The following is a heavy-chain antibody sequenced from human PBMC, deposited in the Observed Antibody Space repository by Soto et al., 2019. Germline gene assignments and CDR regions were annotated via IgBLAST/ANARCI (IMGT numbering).Heavy chain of an antibody. CDR2: ISGTAGNT. D-gene: IGHD1-7*01. J-gene: IGHJ4*02. CDR3: AKGDWDYIAGHFDY. CDR1: GFTFTSCA. V-gene: IGHV3-23*01. Sequence: GSLRLSCAASGFTFTSCAMSWLRQAPGKGLEWVSAISGTAGNTHHADSVKGRFTISRDISKNTLYLQMNSLRAEDTAVYYCAKGDWDYIAGHFDYWGQGTLVTVSS.